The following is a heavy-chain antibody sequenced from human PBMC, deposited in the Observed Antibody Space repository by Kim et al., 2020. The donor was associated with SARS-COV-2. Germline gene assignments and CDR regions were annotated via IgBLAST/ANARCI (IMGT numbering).Heavy chain of an antibody. D-gene: IGHD6-13*01. V-gene: IGHV3-23*01. CDR1: GFTFSSYA. CDR2: ISGGSGNT. CDR3: AKGGRSWQIEVWFDP. Sequence: GGSLRLSCAASGFTFSSYAMSWVRQAPGKGLEWVSIISGGSGNTYYADSVKGRFTISRDNSKNTLYLQMNSLRAEDTAVYYCAKGGRSWQIEVWFDPWGQGPLVTVSS. J-gene: IGHJ5*02.